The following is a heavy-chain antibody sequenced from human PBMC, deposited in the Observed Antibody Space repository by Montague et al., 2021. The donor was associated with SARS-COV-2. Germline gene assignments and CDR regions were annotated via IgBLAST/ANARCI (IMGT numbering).Heavy chain of an antibody. CDR3: ARVSLAAAATRSDY. V-gene: IGHV4-61*08. CDR1: GGSVSSGGYY. Sequence: LSLTCTVSGGSVSSGGYYWSWIRQPPGKGLEWIGYIYYSGSTNYNPSLKSRVTISLDTSKNQFSLKLTSVTAADTAVYYCARVSLAAAATRSDYWGQGTLVTVSS. J-gene: IGHJ4*02. D-gene: IGHD6-13*01. CDR2: IYYSGST.